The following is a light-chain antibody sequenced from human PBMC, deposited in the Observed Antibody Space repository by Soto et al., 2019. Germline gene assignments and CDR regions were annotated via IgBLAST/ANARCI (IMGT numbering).Light chain of an antibody. V-gene: IGKV3-11*01. CDR3: QQRGRWPS. CDR2: DAS. Sequence: EIVLTQSPATLSLSPGDGATLSCRARQSLDNYLAWYQHKPGQPPRLLIYDASTRATDIPARFSGSGSGTDFTLTIIGLEPEDFAVYYCQQRGRWPSFGGGTKVEIK. J-gene: IGKJ4*01. CDR1: QSLDNY.